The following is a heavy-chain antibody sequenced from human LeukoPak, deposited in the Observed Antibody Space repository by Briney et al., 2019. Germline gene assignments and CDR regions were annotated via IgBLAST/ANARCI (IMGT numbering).Heavy chain of an antibody. CDR1: GFTFSSYG. Sequence: PGRSLRLSCAASGFTFSSYGMHWVRQAPGKGLEWVAVISYDGSNKYYADSVKGRFTISRDNSKNTLYLQMNSLRAEDTAVYYCAKGRRVSVLDYWGQGTLVTVSS. V-gene: IGHV3-30*18. CDR2: ISYDGSNK. CDR3: AKGRRVSVLDY. J-gene: IGHJ4*02. D-gene: IGHD5/OR15-5a*01.